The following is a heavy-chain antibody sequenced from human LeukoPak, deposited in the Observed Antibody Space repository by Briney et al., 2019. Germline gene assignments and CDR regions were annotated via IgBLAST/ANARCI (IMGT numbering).Heavy chain of an antibody. D-gene: IGHD1-14*01. CDR1: GFTFSSYS. Sequence: GGSLRLSCAASGFTFSSYSMNWVRQAPGKGLEWVSSISSSSSYIYYADSVKGRFTISRDNSKNTLYLQMNSLRAEDTAVYYCAKSPRGATTFDYWGQGTLVTVPS. V-gene: IGHV3-21*04. J-gene: IGHJ4*02. CDR3: AKSPRGATTFDY. CDR2: ISSSSSYI.